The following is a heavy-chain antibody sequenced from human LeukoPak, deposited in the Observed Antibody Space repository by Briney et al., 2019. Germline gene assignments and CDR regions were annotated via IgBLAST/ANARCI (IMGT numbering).Heavy chain of an antibody. V-gene: IGHV4-39*01. D-gene: IGHD6-25*01. CDR3: ARSSGTGTFSY. Sequence: PSETLSLTCTVSGGSISSSSYYWGWIRQPPGKGLEWIGSIYYSGSTYYNPSLKSRVTISVDTSKNQFSLKLSSVTAADTAVYYCARSSGTGTFSYWGQGTLVTVSS. CDR2: IYYSGST. CDR1: GGSISSSSYY. J-gene: IGHJ4*02.